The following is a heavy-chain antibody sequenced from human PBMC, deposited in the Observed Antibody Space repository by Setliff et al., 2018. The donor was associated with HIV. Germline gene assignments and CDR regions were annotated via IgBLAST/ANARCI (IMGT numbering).Heavy chain of an antibody. Sequence: ASVKVSCKASGYTFSNFYIHWVRLAPGQGLEWVGAINPGSGATFYAQRFQGRVALSRDTSTSTAHMELSSLRSEETALYYCAREMTGGYFDDWGQGTLVTVSS. CDR3: AREMTGGYFDD. V-gene: IGHV1-46*01. CDR2: INPGSGAT. CDR1: GYTFSNFY. J-gene: IGHJ4*02. D-gene: IGHD3-10*01.